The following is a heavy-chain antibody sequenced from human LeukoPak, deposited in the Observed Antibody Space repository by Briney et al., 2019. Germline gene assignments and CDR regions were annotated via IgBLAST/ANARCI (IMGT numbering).Heavy chain of an antibody. V-gene: IGHV5-51*01. J-gene: IGHJ5*02. CDR1: EYSFTNYW. Sequence: GESLKISCKGSEYSFTNYWIAWVRQMPGKGLEWMGIFYPGDSDTRYSPSFQGQVTISADKSISTAYLQWSSLKASDTAMYYCARHYVSGGSGSLGYWFDPWGQGTLVTVSS. CDR3: ARHYVSGGSGSLGYWFDP. D-gene: IGHD3-10*01. CDR2: FYPGDSDT.